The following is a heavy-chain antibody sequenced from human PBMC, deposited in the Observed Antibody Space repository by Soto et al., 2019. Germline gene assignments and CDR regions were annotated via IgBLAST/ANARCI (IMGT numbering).Heavy chain of an antibody. J-gene: IGHJ6*02. CDR3: ARHSKKTGDFDYYYGMDV. CDR2: IYYRGNT. D-gene: IGHD7-27*01. V-gene: IGHV4-59*08. Sequence: SETLSLTCSVFGGSMSPYYWSWIRQSPGKGLEWIANIYYRGNTNYNPSLESRVTISIDTSKNQFSLKLNSLTAADTAVYYCARHSKKTGDFDYYYGMDVWGQGTTVTSP. CDR1: GGSMSPYY.